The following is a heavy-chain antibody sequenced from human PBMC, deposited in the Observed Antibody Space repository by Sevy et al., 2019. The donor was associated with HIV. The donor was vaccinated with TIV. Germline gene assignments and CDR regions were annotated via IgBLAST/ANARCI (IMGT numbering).Heavy chain of an antibody. CDR1: GFTFSSYA. J-gene: IGHJ4*02. D-gene: IGHD6-13*01. Sequence: GGSLRLSCAASGFTFSSYAMSWVRQAPGKGLEWVSAISGSGGSTYYADSVKGRFTISRDNSKNTRYLQMNSLRAEDMAVYYCETFLAAAGPDYWGQGTLVTVSS. CDR3: ETFLAAAGPDY. CDR2: ISGSGGST. V-gene: IGHV3-23*01.